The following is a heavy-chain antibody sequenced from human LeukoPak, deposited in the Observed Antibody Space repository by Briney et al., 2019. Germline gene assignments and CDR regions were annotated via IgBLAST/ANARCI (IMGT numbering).Heavy chain of an antibody. CDR3: AKGYDFWSGSRTDYYGMDV. CDR2: ISYDGSNK. CDR1: GFTFSSYA. Sequence: GGSLRLSCAASGFTFSSYAMHWVRQAPGKGLEWVAVISYDGSNKYYADSVKGRFTISRDNSKNTLYLQMNSLRAEDTAVYYCAKGYDFWSGSRTDYYGMDVWGQGTTVTVSS. J-gene: IGHJ6*02. D-gene: IGHD3-3*01. V-gene: IGHV3-30-3*01.